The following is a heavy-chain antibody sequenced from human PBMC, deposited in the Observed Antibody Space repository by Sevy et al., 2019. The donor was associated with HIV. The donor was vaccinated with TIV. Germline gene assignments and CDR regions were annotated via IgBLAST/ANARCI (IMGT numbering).Heavy chain of an antibody. Sequence: GGSQRLSCAASGLTFSSHAMHWVRQAPGKGLEWVAVISSAGSNKYYADSVKGRFTISRDNPKNTLYLQMNSLRPEDTAVYYCTRDAGYSIAWSPSDYWGQGTLVTVSS. CDR1: GLTFSSHA. D-gene: IGHD6-19*01. CDR3: TRDAGYSIAWSPSDY. V-gene: IGHV3-30-3*01. CDR2: ISSAGSNK. J-gene: IGHJ4*02.